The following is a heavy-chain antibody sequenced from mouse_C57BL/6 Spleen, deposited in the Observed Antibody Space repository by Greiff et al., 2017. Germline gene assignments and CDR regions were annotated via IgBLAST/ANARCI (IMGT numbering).Heavy chain of an antibody. Sequence: EVQLQQPGAELVRPGASVKLSCTASGFNIKDDYMHWVKQRPEQGLEWIGWIDPENGDTEYASKFQGKATITADTSSNTAYLQLSSLTSEDTAVYYCSPYGSSYGFAYWGQGTLVTVSA. CDR3: SPYGSSYGFAY. D-gene: IGHD1-1*01. V-gene: IGHV14-4*01. CDR2: IDPENGDT. CDR1: GFNIKDDY. J-gene: IGHJ3*01.